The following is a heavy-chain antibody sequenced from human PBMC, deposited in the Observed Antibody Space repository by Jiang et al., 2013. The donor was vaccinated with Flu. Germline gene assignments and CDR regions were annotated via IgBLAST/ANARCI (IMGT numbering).Heavy chain of an antibody. CDR3: AHSLWHDSGSYSGMRFDY. J-gene: IGHJ4*02. CDR1: GFSLSTNGVG. V-gene: IGHV2-5*02. CDR2: IYWDDDK. Sequence: KPTQTLTLTCTFSGFSLSTNGVGVGWIRQSPGKAPEWLALIYWDDDKPYSPSLRSRLTVTKDTSKNQVVLRMTNMDPVDTATYYCAHSLWHDSGSYSGMRFDYWGQGTPVTVSS. D-gene: IGHD3-22*01.